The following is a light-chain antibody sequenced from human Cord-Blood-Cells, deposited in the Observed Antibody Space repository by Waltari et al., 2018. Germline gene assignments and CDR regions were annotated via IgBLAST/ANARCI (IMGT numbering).Light chain of an antibody. CDR1: NLGTKR. CDR3: QVWDSSSDHVV. Sequence: SYVLTQPPSVSVAPGKTARITCGGNNLGTKRVHWYQQKPGQAPVLVIYYASDRPPGSPERFSGSNSGNTATLTISRVEAGDEADYYCQVWDSSSDHVVFGGGTKLTVL. CDR2: YAS. J-gene: IGLJ2*01. V-gene: IGLV3-21*04.